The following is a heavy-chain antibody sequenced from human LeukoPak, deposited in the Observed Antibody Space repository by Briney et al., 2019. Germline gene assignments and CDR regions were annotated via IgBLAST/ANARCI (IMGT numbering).Heavy chain of an antibody. V-gene: IGHV1-8*01. CDR3: ARVLSPYYYYGMDV. J-gene: IGHJ6*02. D-gene: IGHD3-10*01. Sequence: KFQGRVTMTRNTSISTAYMELSSPRSEDTAVYYCARVLSPYYYYGMDVWGQGTTVTVSS.